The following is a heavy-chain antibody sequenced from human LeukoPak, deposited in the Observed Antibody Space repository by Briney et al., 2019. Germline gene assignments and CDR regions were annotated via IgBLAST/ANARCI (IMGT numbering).Heavy chain of an antibody. D-gene: IGHD3-3*01. J-gene: IGHJ4*02. CDR1: GFTFSSYS. CDR2: ISSSSSYI. CDR3: AREDFWRPAFDY. Sequence: GGSLRLSCAASGFTFSSYSMNWVRQAPGKGLEWVSSISSSSSYIYYADSVKGRFTISRDNAKNSLYLQMNSLRAEDTAVYYCAREDFWRPAFDYWGQGTLVTVSS. V-gene: IGHV3-21*01.